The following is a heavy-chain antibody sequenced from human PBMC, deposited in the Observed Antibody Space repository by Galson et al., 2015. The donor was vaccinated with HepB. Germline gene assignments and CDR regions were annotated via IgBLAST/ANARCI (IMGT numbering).Heavy chain of an antibody. J-gene: IGHJ4*02. CDR3: AKDSGSGDYIGYYFDY. V-gene: IGHV3-30*18. D-gene: IGHD4-17*01. CDR2: ISYDGSNK. CDR1: GFTFNSYG. Sequence: SLRLSCAASGFTFNSYGMHWVRQAPGKGLEWVAVISYDGSNKDYADSVKGRFTISRDNSKNTLYLQMNSLRAEDTAVYYCAKDSGSGDYIGYYFDYWGQGTLVTVSS.